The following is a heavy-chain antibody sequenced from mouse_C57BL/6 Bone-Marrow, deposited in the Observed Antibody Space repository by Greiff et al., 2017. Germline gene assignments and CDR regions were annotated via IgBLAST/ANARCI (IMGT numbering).Heavy chain of an antibody. CDR3: ARRRWFDY. D-gene: IGHD1-1*02. CDR2: ISSGSSTI. V-gene: IGHV5-17*01. Sequence: EVQVVESGGGLVKPGGSLKLSCAASGFTFSDYGMHWVRQAPEKGLEWVAYISSGSSTIYYADTVKGRFTISRDNAKNTLFLQMTSLRSEDTAMYYCARRRWFDYWGQGTTLTVSS. J-gene: IGHJ2*01. CDR1: GFTFSDYG.